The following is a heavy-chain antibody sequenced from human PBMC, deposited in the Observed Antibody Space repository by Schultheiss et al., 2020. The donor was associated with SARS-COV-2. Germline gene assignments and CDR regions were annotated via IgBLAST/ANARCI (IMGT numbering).Heavy chain of an antibody. CDR1: GFTVSNNY. CDR3: AKDTDHSPLFLFDS. V-gene: IGHV3-53*01. J-gene: IGHJ4*02. Sequence: GGSLRLSCAASGFTVSNNYMSWVRQTPGKGLEWVSVIFRGDNTYYADSVKGRFTISRDNSKNTLYLQMNSLRAEDTAVYFCAKDTDHSPLFLFDSWGQGTLVTVSS. D-gene: IGHD2-21*01. CDR2: IFRGDNT.